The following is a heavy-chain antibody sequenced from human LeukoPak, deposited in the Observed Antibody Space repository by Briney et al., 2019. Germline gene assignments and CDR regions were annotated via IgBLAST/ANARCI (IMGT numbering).Heavy chain of an antibody. J-gene: IGHJ4*02. CDR3: ARDLGAGWELPDY. CDR2: MSSDGSNQ. CDR1: GFTFNTYA. V-gene: IGHV3-30-3*01. Sequence: PGGSLRLSCAASGFTFNTYAMHWVRQAPGKGLEWVAVMSSDGSNQDHVASVRGRFTISRDNSKNTLYLQMNSLSAEDTAVYYCARDLGAGWELPDYWGQGTLVTVSS. D-gene: IGHD1-26*01.